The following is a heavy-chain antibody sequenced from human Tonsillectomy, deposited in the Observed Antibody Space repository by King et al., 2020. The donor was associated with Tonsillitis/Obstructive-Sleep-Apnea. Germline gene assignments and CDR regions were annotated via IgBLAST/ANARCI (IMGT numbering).Heavy chain of an antibody. V-gene: IGHV4-59*12. D-gene: IGHD3-10*01. CDR3: ARLPMVRGRIGD. CDR2: IYYSGST. J-gene: IGHJ4*02. CDR1: RGSISSSY. Sequence: VQLQESGPGLVKPSETLSLTCTVSRGSISSSYWSWIRQPPGKGLEWIGYIYYSGSTNCNPSLRSRVTISLDTSTNQFFLRLSSVTAADTAVYYCARLPMVRGRIGDWGQGTLVTVSS.